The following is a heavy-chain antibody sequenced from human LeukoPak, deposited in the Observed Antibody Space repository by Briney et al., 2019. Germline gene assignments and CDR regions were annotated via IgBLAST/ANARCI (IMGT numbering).Heavy chain of an antibody. CDR3: ARRRTAIFEVVITYYFDY. V-gene: IGHV4-34*01. CDR1: GGSFSGYY. CDR2: INHSGST. Sequence: SETLSLTCAVYGGSFSGYYWSWIRQPPGKGLEWIGEINHSGSTNYNPSLKSRVTISVDTSKNQFSLKLSSVTAADTAVYYCARRRTAIFEVVITYYFDYWGQGTLVTVSS. J-gene: IGHJ4*02. D-gene: IGHD3-3*01.